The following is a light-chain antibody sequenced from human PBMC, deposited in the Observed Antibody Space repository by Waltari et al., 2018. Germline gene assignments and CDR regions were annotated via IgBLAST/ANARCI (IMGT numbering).Light chain of an antibody. V-gene: IGKV3-15*01. CDR2: DAS. Sequence: EIRMTHSQATLSVSPGEGATHSFRPSQGIFSNLAWYQQRPGQAHRLLIYDASTRAPGVPSRFSGSGSGTEFTLTIRSMQSEDSAVYYCQQYNGWPPITFGQGTRLEIK. J-gene: IGKJ5*01. CDR3: QQYNGWPPIT. CDR1: QGIFSN.